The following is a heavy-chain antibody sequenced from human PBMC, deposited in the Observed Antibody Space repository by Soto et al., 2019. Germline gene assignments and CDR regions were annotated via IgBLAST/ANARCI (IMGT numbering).Heavy chain of an antibody. CDR1: GYSFTSYW. D-gene: IGHD2-2*01. Sequence: GESLKISCKGSGYSFTSYWISWVRQMPGKGLEWMGRIDPSDSYTNYSPSFQGHVTISADKSIGTAYLQWSSLKASDTAMYYCARVDCSSTSCYGGYYYGMDVWGQGTTVTVSS. J-gene: IGHJ6*02. CDR3: ARVDCSSTSCYGGYYYGMDV. V-gene: IGHV5-10-1*01. CDR2: IDPSDSYT.